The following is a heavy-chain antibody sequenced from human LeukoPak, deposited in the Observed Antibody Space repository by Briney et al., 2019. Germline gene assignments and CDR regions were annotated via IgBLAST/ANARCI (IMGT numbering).Heavy chain of an antibody. CDR1: GFSFSSYA. CDR3: ARTRYDFWSSPTDY. CDR2: ISYDGSNK. Sequence: GRSLRLSCAASGFSFSSYAMHWVRQAPGKGLEWVAVISYDGSNKYYADSVKGRFTISRDNSKNTLYLQMNSLRAEDTAVYYCARTRYDFWSSPTDYWGQGTLVTVSS. V-gene: IGHV3-30-3*01. J-gene: IGHJ4*02. D-gene: IGHD3-3*01.